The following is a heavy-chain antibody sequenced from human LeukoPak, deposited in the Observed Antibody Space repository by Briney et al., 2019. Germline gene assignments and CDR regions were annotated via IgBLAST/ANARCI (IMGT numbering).Heavy chain of an antibody. V-gene: IGHV4-34*01. CDR1: GGSLSGYY. Sequence: SETLSLTCAVYGGSLSGYYWSWIRQPPGKGLEWIGEINHSGSTNYNPSLKSRVTISVDTSKNQFSLKLSSVTAADTAVYYCARGPVSIAARPGWFDPWGQGTLVTVSS. CDR2: INHSGST. CDR3: ARGPVSIAARPGWFDP. J-gene: IGHJ5*02. D-gene: IGHD6-6*01.